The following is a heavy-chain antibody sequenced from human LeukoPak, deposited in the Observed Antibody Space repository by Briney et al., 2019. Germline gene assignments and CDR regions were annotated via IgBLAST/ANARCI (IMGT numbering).Heavy chain of an antibody. CDR1: GYTFNAYY. V-gene: IGHV1-2*02. Sequence: ASVKVSCKTSGYTFNAYYMHWVRQAPGQGLEWMGWINPNSGGSNYAQKFQGRVTVTRDTSISTAYMELSRLRSDDTAVYYCAREAYDSGSFRTDYYYMDVWGKGTTVTISS. J-gene: IGHJ6*03. CDR2: INPNSGGS. D-gene: IGHD3-10*01. CDR3: AREAYDSGSFRTDYYYMDV.